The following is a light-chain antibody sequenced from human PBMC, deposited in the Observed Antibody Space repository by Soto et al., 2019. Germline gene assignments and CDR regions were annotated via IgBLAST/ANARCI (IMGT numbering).Light chain of an antibody. Sequence: DIVMTQSPLSLPVTPGEPASISCRSSQSLLHSNGYNYLDWYLQKPGQSPHLLIYLGSNRASGVPDRFSGSGSGTDFTLKISRVEAEDVGVYYCMQALQTLPITFGQGTRLEIK. CDR2: LGS. J-gene: IGKJ5*01. V-gene: IGKV2-28*01. CDR3: MQALQTLPIT. CDR1: QSLLHSNGYNY.